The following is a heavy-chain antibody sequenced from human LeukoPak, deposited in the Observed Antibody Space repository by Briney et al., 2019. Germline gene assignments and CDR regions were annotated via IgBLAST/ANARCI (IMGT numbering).Heavy chain of an antibody. CDR1: GFTFSGYA. J-gene: IGHJ5*02. V-gene: IGHV3-23*01. Sequence: GGSLRLSCAASGFTFSGYAMSWVRQAPGKGLEWVSAISGSGGSTYYADSVKGRFTISRDNPKNTLYLQMNSLRAEDTAVYYCAKLGHFNWFDPWGQGTLVTVSS. CDR3: AKLGHFNWFDP. CDR2: ISGSGGST. D-gene: IGHD3-3*02.